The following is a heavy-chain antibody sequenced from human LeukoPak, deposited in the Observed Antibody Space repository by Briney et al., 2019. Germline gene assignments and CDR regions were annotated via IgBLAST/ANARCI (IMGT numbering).Heavy chain of an antibody. D-gene: IGHD7-27*01. V-gene: IGHV3-23*01. CDR3: MKGGWGSPFDY. Sequence: GGSLRISCAASGFPVKTYPMTWVRQAPGKGLEWISAVGDNGGSTFYADSVKGRFTISKDVSSDTLYLQMDSLTADDTAVYYCMKGGWGSPFDYWGQGTMVTVSS. J-gene: IGHJ4*02. CDR1: GFPVKTYP. CDR2: VGDNGGST.